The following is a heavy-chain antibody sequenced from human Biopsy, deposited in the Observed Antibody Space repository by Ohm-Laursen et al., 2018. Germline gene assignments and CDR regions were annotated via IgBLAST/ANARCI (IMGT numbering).Heavy chain of an antibody. CDR3: ARDVRPVTMIAEGDFDY. Sequence: SLRLSCAASGFSFSIYSMNWVRQAPGKGLEWVSFISGSSSYIYYADSVKGRFTVSRDNARDSLYLQMNSLRAEDTAVYYCARDVRPVTMIAEGDFDYWGQGSLVTVS. J-gene: IGHJ4*02. CDR2: ISGSSSYI. D-gene: IGHD3-22*01. V-gene: IGHV3-21*01. CDR1: GFSFSIYS.